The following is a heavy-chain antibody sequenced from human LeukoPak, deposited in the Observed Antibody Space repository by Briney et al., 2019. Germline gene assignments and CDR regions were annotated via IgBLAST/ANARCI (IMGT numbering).Heavy chain of an antibody. Sequence: GGSLRLSCAASGFTFSSYGMHWVGQAPGRGLEWVAVISYDGSNKYYADSVKGRFTIYRDNSKNTLYLQMNSLRAEDTAVYYCVVGSSWYNYYGMDVWGKGTTVTVSS. V-gene: IGHV3-30*03. CDR3: VVGSSWYNYYGMDV. D-gene: IGHD6-13*01. J-gene: IGHJ6*04. CDR1: GFTFSSYG. CDR2: ISYDGSNK.